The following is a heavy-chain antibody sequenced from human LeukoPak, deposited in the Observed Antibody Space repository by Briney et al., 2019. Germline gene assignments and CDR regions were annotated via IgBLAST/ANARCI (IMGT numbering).Heavy chain of an antibody. J-gene: IGHJ6*03. CDR1: GGSISSGSYY. Sequence: SGTLSLTRTVSGGSISSGSYYWSWIRQPAGKGLEWIGRIYTSGSTNYNPSLKSRVTISVDTSKNQFSLKLSSVTAADTAVYYCAREQPDSSGSKVYYYYYMDVWGKGTTVTVSS. V-gene: IGHV4-61*02. CDR2: IYTSGST. CDR3: AREQPDSSGSKVYYYYYMDV. D-gene: IGHD3-22*01.